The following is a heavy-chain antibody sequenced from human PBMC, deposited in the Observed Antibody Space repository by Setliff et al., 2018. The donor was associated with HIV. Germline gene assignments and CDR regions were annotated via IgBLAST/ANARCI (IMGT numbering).Heavy chain of an antibody. CDR3: ATSPRGTYYDILSGRPRGWFDP. Sequence: GASVKVSCKASGGTFSSYAINWVRQAPGQGLEWMGGIIPIYGTPNYAQRFQGRVTITADESTSTAYMDLSSLTSDDTAVYYCATSPRGTYYDILSGRPRGWFDPWGQGTLVTVSS. CDR1: GGTFSSYA. V-gene: IGHV1-69*13. J-gene: IGHJ5*02. CDR2: IIPIYGTP. D-gene: IGHD3-9*01.